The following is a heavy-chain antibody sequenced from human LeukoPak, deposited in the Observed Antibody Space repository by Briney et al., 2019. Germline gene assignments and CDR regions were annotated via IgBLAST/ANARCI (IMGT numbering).Heavy chain of an antibody. Sequence: GGSLRLSCAASGFTFSGYGMHWVRQAPGKGLEWVAVISYDGNNKYYADSVKGRFTISRDNSKNTLYLQMNSLRAEDTAVYYCARAPIRYCSAGTCYSHFDYWGQGTLVTVSS. D-gene: IGHD2-15*01. CDR2: ISYDGNNK. CDR3: ARAPIRYCSAGTCYSHFDY. V-gene: IGHV3-30*03. J-gene: IGHJ4*02. CDR1: GFTFSGYG.